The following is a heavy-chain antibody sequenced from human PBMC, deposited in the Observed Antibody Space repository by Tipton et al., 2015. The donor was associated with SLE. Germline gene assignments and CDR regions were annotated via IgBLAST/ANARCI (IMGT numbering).Heavy chain of an antibody. CDR2: IKQDGSEK. Sequence: SLRLSCAASGFTFSSYWMSWVRQAPGKGLEWVANIKQDGSEKYYVDSVKGRFTISRDNAKNSLYLQMNSLRAEDTAVYYCARAPHIKDYSNYIESFDYWGQGTLVTVSS. CDR3: ARAPHIKDYSNYIESFDY. J-gene: IGHJ4*02. V-gene: IGHV3-7*04. CDR1: GFTFSSYW. D-gene: IGHD4-11*01.